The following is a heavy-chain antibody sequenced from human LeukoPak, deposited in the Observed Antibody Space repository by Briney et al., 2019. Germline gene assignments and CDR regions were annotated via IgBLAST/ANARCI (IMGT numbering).Heavy chain of an antibody. CDR2: IYYSGST. V-gene: IGHV4-61*08. D-gene: IGHD2-21*02. J-gene: IGHJ3*02. Sequence: SETLSLTCTVSGGSISSGDYYWSWIRQPPGKGLEWIGYIYYSGSTNYNPSLKSRVTISVDTSKNQFSLKLSSVTAADTAVYYCARDPRLAYCGGDCYPGAFDIWGQGTMVTVSS. CDR1: GGSISSGDYY. CDR3: ARDPRLAYCGGDCYPGAFDI.